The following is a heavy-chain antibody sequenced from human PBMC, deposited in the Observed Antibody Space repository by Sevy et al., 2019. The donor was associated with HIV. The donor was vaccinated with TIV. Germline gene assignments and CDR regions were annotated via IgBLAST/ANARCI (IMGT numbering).Heavy chain of an antibody. CDR3: ASNRGSAHYYDISGHERAFDI. D-gene: IGHD3-22*01. V-gene: IGHV1-18*01. Sequence: ASVKVSCKASGYTFTSYGISWVRQAPGQGLEWMGWISAYNGNTNYAQKLQGRVTMTTDTSTSTAYMELRSLRSDDTAVYYCASNRGSAHYYDISGHERAFDIWGQGTMVTVSS. CDR1: GYTFTSYG. CDR2: ISAYNGNT. J-gene: IGHJ3*02.